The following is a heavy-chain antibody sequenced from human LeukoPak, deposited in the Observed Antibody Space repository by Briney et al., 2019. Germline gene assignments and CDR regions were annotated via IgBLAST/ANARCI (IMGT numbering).Heavy chain of an antibody. D-gene: IGHD5-24*01. CDR1: GYTFTSYG. J-gene: IGHJ6*03. CDR3: ARVRDGYNWDYYYYMDV. Sequence: ASVKVSCKASGYTFTSYGISWVRQAPGQGLEWMGWISAYNGNTNYAQKLQGRVTMTTDTSTSTAYMELSSLRSEDTAVYYCARVRDGYNWDYYYYMDVWGKGTTVTISS. CDR2: ISAYNGNT. V-gene: IGHV1-18*01.